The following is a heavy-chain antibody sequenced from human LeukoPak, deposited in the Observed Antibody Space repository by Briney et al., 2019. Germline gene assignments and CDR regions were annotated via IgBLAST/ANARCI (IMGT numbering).Heavy chain of an antibody. Sequence: GGSLRLSCAASGSTFDDYGMSWVRQAPGKGLEWVSGINWNGGSTGYADSVKGRFTISRDNSKKTVYLQMNSLRAEDTAIYYCAKGGYCSGTSCYSLYFADYWGQGTLVTVSS. CDR1: GSTFDDYG. J-gene: IGHJ4*02. CDR3: AKGGYCSGTSCYSLYFADY. V-gene: IGHV3-20*04. D-gene: IGHD2-2*01. CDR2: INWNGGST.